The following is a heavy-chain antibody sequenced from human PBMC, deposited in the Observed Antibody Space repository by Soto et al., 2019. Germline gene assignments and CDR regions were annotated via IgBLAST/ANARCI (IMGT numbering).Heavy chain of an antibody. V-gene: IGHV1-69*12. Sequence: QVQLLQSGAEVKKPGSSVRVSCEASGGTFRTYAISWVRQAPGQGLEWMGEIIPIFGKVNYAQKFQGRVTITADXPATXVXVDLRSLTSEDTAVYYCAKGAVAGTPTSYYYYGMDVWGQGTTVTVS. J-gene: IGHJ6*02. D-gene: IGHD6-19*01. CDR2: IIPIFGKV. CDR1: GGTFRTYA. CDR3: AKGAVAGTPTSYYYYGMDV.